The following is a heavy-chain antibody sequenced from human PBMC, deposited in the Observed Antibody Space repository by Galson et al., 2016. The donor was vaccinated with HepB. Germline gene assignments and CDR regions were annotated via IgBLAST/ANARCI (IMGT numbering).Heavy chain of an antibody. J-gene: IGHJ5*02. V-gene: IGHV3-53*01. CDR1: SNY. CDR2: LYSAGST. Sequence: SLRLSCAASSNYMGWVRQAPGKGLEWVSVLYSAGSTYYADSVKGRFTISSDNSKNTLYLQMNSLRAEDTAVYYCAALGWRFGELLGSWFDPWASEPWSPSPQ. D-gene: IGHD3-10*01. CDR3: AALGWRFGELLGSWFDP.